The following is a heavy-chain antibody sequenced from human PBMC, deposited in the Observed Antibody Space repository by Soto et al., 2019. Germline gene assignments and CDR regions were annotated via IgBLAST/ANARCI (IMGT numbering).Heavy chain of an antibody. CDR1: GGSISSYY. D-gene: IGHD3-10*01. J-gene: IGHJ3*02. V-gene: IGHV4-59*08. CDR2: IYYSGST. Sequence: QVQLQESGPGLVKPSETLSLTCTVSGGSISSYYWSWIRQPPGKGLEWIGYIYYSGSTNYNPSLKNRITLSADTSNNQFSLKLSSVTAADTAVYYCARHEVGPRREAFDIWGQGTMVTVSS. CDR3: ARHEVGPRREAFDI.